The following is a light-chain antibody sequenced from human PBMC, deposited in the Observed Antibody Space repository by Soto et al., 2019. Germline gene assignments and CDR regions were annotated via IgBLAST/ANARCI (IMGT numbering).Light chain of an antibody. J-gene: IGKJ1*01. CDR1: QSISSY. V-gene: IGKV1-39*01. CDR2: AAS. CDR3: QQSYSTPPWT. Sequence: EIQMTQSPSSLSSSLGDRVSITFLVSQSISSYLSGYQQKQGKAPKLLIYAASSLQSGVTSRFSGSGSGTDFTLTISSLQPEDFATYYCQQSYSTPPWTFGQGTKVDIK.